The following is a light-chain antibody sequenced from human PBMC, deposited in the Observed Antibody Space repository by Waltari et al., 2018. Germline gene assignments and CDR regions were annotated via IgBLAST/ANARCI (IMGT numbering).Light chain of an antibody. Sequence: SALTQPASMSGSLGQAITISCPGTTSDIGTHYHVSWDQQHPGRAPTLIIYGVTNRPSGVSSRFSGSKSGNTASLTISGLQAEDEADYYCCSYAVTNTYVFGTGTKVTVL. CDR1: TSDIGTHYH. CDR3: CSYAVTNTYV. V-gene: IGLV2-23*02. J-gene: IGLJ1*01. CDR2: GVT.